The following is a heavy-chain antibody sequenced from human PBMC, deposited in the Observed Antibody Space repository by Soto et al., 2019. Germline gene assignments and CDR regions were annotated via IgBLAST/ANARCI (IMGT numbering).Heavy chain of an antibody. CDR1: GGSISSYY. D-gene: IGHD3-3*01. CDR3: ARALHDFWSGYHFDY. V-gene: IGHV4-59*01. CDR2: IYYSGST. Sequence: PSETLSLTCTVSGGSISSYYWSWIRQPPGKGLEWIGYIYYSGSTNYNPSLKGRVTISVDTSKNQFSLKLSSVTAADTAVYYCARALHDFWSGYHFDYWGQGTLVTVSS. J-gene: IGHJ4*02.